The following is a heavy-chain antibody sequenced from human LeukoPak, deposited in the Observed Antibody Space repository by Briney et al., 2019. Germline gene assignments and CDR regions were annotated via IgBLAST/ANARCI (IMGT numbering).Heavy chain of an antibody. D-gene: IGHD1-1*01. V-gene: IGHV3-23*01. CDR2: ISGSGGST. CDR3: AKDPTTGTTPNWFDP. CDR1: GFTFSSYA. J-gene: IGHJ5*02. Sequence: GGSLRLSCVASGFTFSSYAMSWVRQAPGKGLEWVSTISGSGGSTYYADSVKGRFTISRDNSKNTLCLQMNSLRAEDTAVYYCAKDPTTGTTPNWFDPWGQGTLVTVSS.